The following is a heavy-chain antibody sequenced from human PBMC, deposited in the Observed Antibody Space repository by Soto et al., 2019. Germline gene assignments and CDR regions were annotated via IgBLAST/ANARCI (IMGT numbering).Heavy chain of an antibody. J-gene: IGHJ3*01. D-gene: IGHD1-1*01. CDR1: GLTVSGKKY. CDR3: ASWHEREHAYDV. Sequence: LRLSCAAFGLTVSGKKYVAWVRQAPGKGLEWVSALYDVDGSFYADSVKGRFTTSSDSSKTTVYLQMNGLRPDDTAVYYCASWHEREHAYDVWGQGTTVTVSS. V-gene: IGHV3-53*01. CDR2: LYDVDGS.